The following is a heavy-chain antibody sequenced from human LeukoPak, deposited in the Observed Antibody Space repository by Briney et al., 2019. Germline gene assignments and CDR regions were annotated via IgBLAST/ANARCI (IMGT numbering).Heavy chain of an antibody. CDR3: ARATEIILNYDFWSGYPNYWYMDV. D-gene: IGHD3-3*01. CDR1: GFTFSSYA. J-gene: IGHJ6*03. Sequence: TGGSLRLSCAASGFTFSSYAMSWVRQAPGKGLEWVSAISGSGGSTYYADSVKGRFTISRDNAKNSLYLQMNSLRAEDTAVYYCARATEIILNYDFWSGYPNYWYMDVWGKGTTVTVSS. V-gene: IGHV3-23*01. CDR2: ISGSGGST.